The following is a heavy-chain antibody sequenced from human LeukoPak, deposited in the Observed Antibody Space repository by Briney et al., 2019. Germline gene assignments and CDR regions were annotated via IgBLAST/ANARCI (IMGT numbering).Heavy chain of an antibody. J-gene: IGHJ3*02. V-gene: IGHV1-18*01. CDR1: GYTFTSYD. D-gene: IGHD3-9*01. CDR3: ARSDTDILTGYPHAFDI. CDR2: ISAYNGNT. Sequence: GASVKVSCKASGYTFTSYDISWVRQAPGQGLEWMGWISAYNGNTNYAQKLQGRVTMTRDTSTSTAYMELRSLRSDDTAVYYCARSDTDILTGYPHAFDIWGQGTMVTVSS.